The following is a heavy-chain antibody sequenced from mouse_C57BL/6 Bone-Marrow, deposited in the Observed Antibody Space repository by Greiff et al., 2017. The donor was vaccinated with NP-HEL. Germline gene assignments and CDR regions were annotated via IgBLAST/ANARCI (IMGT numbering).Heavy chain of an antibody. CDR1: GYTFTDYY. CDR2: IYPGSGNT. CDR3: AREGAYLYYFDY. V-gene: IGHV1-76*01. Sequence: QVQLKQSGAELVRPGASVKLSCKASGYTFTDYYINWVKQRPGQGLEWIARIYPGSGNTYYNEKFKGKATLTAEKSSSTAYMQLSSLTSEDSAVYFCAREGAYLYYFDYWGQGTTLTVSS. J-gene: IGHJ2*01. D-gene: IGHD5-5*01.